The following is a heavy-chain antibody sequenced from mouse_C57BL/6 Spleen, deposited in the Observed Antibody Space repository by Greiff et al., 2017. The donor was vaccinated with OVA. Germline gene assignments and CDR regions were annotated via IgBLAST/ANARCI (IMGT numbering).Heavy chain of an antibody. Sequence: QVQLQQPGAELVKPGASVKMSCKASGYTFTSYWITWVKQRPGQGLEWIGDIYPGSGSTNYNEKFKSQATLTVDTSSSTAYMQLSSLTSEDSAVYYCASRAPSSYGGFAYWGQGTLVTVSA. D-gene: IGHD1-1*01. CDR1: GYTFTSYW. CDR2: IYPGSGST. J-gene: IGHJ3*01. CDR3: ASRAPSSYGGFAY. V-gene: IGHV1-55*01.